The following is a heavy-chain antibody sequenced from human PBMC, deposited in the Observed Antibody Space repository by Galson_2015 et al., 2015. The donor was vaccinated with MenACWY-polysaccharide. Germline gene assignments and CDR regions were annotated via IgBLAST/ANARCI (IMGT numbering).Heavy chain of an antibody. CDR1: GESFSNYY. Sequence: ETLSLTCAVYGESFSNYYWNWIRQAPGKGLEWIGEIDFRGRTRYNPSLKSRVTISVDTSKNQFSLHVRSVTAADTAVYFCPRPGYCSSTICTGHMDVWGQGTTVTVSS. CDR2: IDFRGRT. J-gene: IGHJ6*02. CDR3: PRPGYCSSTICTGHMDV. V-gene: IGHV4-34*01. D-gene: IGHD2-2*01.